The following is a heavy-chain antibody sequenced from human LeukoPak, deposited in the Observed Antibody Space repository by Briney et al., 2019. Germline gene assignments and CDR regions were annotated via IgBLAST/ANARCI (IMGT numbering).Heavy chain of an antibody. V-gene: IGHV3-64*01. CDR2: ISSSGGST. CDR1: GFTFSSYA. D-gene: IGHD1-26*01. J-gene: IGHJ3*02. Sequence: GGSLTRSCAASGFTFSSYAMHWVRQAPGKGLEYVSAISSSGGSTYYANSVKGRFTISRDNSKNTLYLQMGSLRAEDMAVYYCARGGWELPTKDAFDIWGQGTMVTVSS. CDR3: ARGGWELPTKDAFDI.